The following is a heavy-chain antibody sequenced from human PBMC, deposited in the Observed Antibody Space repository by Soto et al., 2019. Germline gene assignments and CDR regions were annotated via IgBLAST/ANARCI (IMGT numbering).Heavy chain of an antibody. D-gene: IGHD3-9*01. Sequence: QQVQSGAEVKKPGASVKVSCKASGYTFTNYGFSWVRQSPGHGLEWMGWINPYNGDTNYAQKFQGKVTMTADTSTSTVYIELRSLRSDDTAVYYCARDRLGFPDWLDAWGQGSLVTVSS. CDR1: GYTFTNYG. V-gene: IGHV1-18*01. J-gene: IGHJ5*02. CDR3: ARDRLGFPDWLDA. CDR2: INPYNGDT.